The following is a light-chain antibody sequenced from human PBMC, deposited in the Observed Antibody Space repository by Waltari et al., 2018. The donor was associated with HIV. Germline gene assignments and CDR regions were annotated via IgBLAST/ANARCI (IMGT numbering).Light chain of an antibody. CDR2: DND. CDR3: GTWDTSLSSGEV. Sequence: QSVLTQPPSVSAAPGQKVTISCSGSRSNIGESYVSWYKQLPGTAPKLLIYDNDKRPSGIADRFSGSKSGTSAALGITGLQTGDEAVYYCGTWDTSLSSGEVFGGGTKLTVL. J-gene: IGLJ2*01. V-gene: IGLV1-51*01. CDR1: RSNIGESY.